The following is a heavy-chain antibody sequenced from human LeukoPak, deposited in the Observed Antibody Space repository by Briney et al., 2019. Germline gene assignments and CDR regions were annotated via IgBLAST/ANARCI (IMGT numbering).Heavy chain of an antibody. V-gene: IGHV4-59*01. CDR3: ARRFDY. Sequence: SETLSLTCTVSGGSISNYYWSWIRQPPGKGLEWIGYIYDSGSTNYNPSLKSRVTISVDTSKNQFSLKMDSVTAADTAVYYCARRFDYWGRGTLVTVSS. CDR2: IYDSGST. CDR1: GGSISNYY. J-gene: IGHJ4*02.